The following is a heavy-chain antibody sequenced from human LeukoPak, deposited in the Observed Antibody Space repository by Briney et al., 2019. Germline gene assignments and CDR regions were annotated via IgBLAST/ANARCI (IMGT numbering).Heavy chain of an antibody. V-gene: IGHV1-8*03. CDR3: ARRSLAAAGTNWFDP. CDR2: MNPNSGNT. CDR1: GYTFTSYD. Sequence: ASVKVSCKASGYTFTSYDINWVRQATGQGLEWMGWMNPNSGNTGYAQKFQGRVTITRNTSIITAYMELSSLRSEDTAVYYCARRSLAAAGTNWFDPWGQGTLVTVSS. D-gene: IGHD6-13*01. J-gene: IGHJ5*02.